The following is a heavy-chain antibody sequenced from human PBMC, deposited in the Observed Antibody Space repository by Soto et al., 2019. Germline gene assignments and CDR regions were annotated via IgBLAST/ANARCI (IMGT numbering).Heavy chain of an antibody. Sequence: SQTLSLTCAISGDSVSSNSAAWNWIRQSPSRGLEWLGRTYYRSKWYNDYAVSVKSRITINPDTSKNQFSLQLNSVTPEDTAVYYCARDMYICSSNYYYDIFAVSAQGTTVPGSS. J-gene: IGHJ6*02. D-gene: IGHD6-6*01. V-gene: IGHV6-1*01. CDR1: GDSVSSNSAA. CDR2: TYYRSKWYN. CDR3: ARDMYICSSNYYYDIFAV.